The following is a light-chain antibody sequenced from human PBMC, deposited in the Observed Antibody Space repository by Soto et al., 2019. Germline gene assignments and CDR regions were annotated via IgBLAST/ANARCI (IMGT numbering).Light chain of an antibody. CDR3: VQHNTYPYT. V-gene: IGKV1-17*01. CDR1: QVIGNR. J-gene: IGKJ2*01. Sequence: DNQMSQSPSSLSASVGDRVTLTCRASQVIGNRGGWYQQKPGKAPERLIFAASNLEGGVPSRFIGSGSATDFTLTISSLLPEDFATYHCVQHNTYPYTFGQGTKLEI. CDR2: AAS.